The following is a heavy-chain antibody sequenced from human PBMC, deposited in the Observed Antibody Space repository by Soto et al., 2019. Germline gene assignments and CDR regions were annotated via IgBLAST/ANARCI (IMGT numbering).Heavy chain of an antibody. CDR3: TRVGYSGNYPYVFDY. CDR1: GAILTSYY. CDR2: VYYNGST. J-gene: IGHJ4*02. D-gene: IGHD5-12*01. Sequence: PSETLSLTCSVSGAILTSYYWGWIRQPPGKGLEWIGNVYYNGSTNYNPSLKSRITISADTSRIQFSLALGSVSAADTAVYYCTRVGYSGNYPYVFDYWGPGTLVTVSS. V-gene: IGHV4-59*01.